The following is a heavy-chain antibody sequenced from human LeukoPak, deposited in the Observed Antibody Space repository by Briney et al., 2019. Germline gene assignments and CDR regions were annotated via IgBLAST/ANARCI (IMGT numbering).Heavy chain of an antibody. Sequence: PSETLSLTCTVSGYSISGGYYWGWIRQPPGKGLEWIGSIYHSGSTYYNPSLKSRVTISVDTSKNQFSLKLSSVTAADTAVYYCASAAQWLGKYYFDYWGQGTLVTVSS. D-gene: IGHD6-19*01. CDR1: GYSISGGYY. V-gene: IGHV4-38-2*02. CDR2: IYHSGST. CDR3: ASAAQWLGKYYFDY. J-gene: IGHJ4*02.